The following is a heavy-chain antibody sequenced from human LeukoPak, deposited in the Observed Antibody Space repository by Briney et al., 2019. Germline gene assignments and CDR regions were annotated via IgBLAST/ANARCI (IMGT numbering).Heavy chain of an antibody. CDR2: IIPIFGTA. CDR1: GGTFSSYA. V-gene: IGHV1-69*13. Sequence: SVKVSCKASGGTFSSYAISWVRQAPGQGLEWMGGIIPIFGTANYAQKFQGRVTITADESTSTAYMELSSLRSEDTAVYYCARGRPWEDNTYYYGMDVWGQGTAVTVSS. D-gene: IGHD1-1*01. J-gene: IGHJ6*02. CDR3: ARGRPWEDNTYYYGMDV.